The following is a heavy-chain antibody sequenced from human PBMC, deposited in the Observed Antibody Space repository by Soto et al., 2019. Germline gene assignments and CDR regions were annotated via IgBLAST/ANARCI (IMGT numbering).Heavy chain of an antibody. D-gene: IGHD6-13*01. CDR2: ISSSGNSI. CDR1: GFSFSSCR. CDR3: ARAFAGTSSSDY. Sequence: AGGSLRLSCSASGFSFSSCRMILVRQAPGEGLEWVSFISSSGNSIFYAASVQGRFTISRDNAKNSLYLQMNGLRAEDTAVYYCARAFAGTSSSDYWGQGTLVTVSS. V-gene: IGHV3-21*01. J-gene: IGHJ4*02.